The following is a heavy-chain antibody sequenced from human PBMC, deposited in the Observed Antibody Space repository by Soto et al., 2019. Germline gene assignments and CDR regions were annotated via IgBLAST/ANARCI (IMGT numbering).Heavy chain of an antibody. CDR1: GFTFSTYG. Sequence: PGGSLRLSCAASGFTFSTYGMHWVRQAPGKGLEWVAVISYDGSNKYYADSVKGRFTISRDNSKNTLYLQMNSLRAEDTAVYYCAKAHDYWGQGTRVTVSS. CDR2: ISYDGSNK. V-gene: IGHV3-30*18. CDR3: AKAHDY. J-gene: IGHJ4*02.